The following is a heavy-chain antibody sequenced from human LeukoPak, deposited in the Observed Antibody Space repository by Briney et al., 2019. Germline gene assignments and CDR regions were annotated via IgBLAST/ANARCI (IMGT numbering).Heavy chain of an antibody. CDR1: GGSISSGGYY. CDR3: ARTAGWSFGFDY. D-gene: IGHD1-26*01. Sequence: SETLSLTCTVSGGSISSGGYYWTWIRQYPGKGLEWIGYIYNSGTTYYNPSLQSRVTISGDTSKNQFSLKLSSVTAADTAVYYCARTAGWSFGFDYWGQGTLVTVSS. V-gene: IGHV4-31*03. J-gene: IGHJ4*02. CDR2: IYNSGTT.